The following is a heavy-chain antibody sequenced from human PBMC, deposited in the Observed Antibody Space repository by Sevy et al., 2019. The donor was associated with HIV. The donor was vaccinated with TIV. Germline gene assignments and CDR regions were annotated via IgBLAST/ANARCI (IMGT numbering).Heavy chain of an antibody. J-gene: IGHJ4*02. CDR2: ISYDGKDT. CDR3: ALVGVPSQHNVNPRLFFDY. D-gene: IGHD3-22*01. V-gene: IGHV3-30*04. Sequence: GGCLRLSCAASGFTLNSYAMHWVRQTPVRGLEWVAVISYDGKDTYYADSVKGRFTISKDSSKNKLYLQMNSRRTEDTALYYCALVGVPSQHNVNPRLFFDYWGQGTVVTVSS. CDR1: GFTLNSYA.